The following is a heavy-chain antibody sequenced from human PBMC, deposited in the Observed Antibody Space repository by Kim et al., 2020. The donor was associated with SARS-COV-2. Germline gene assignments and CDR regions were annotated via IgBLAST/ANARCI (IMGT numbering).Heavy chain of an antibody. V-gene: IGHV3-30-3*01. J-gene: IGHJ4*02. CDR3: AREGFTAMGYFDY. D-gene: IGHD5-18*01. CDR1: GFTFSSYA. Sequence: GGSLRLSCAASGFTFSSYAMHWVRQAPGKGLEWVAVISYDGSNKYYADSVKGRFTISRDNSKNTLYLQMNSLRAEDTAVYYCAREGFTAMGYFDYWGQGTLVTVSS. CDR2: ISYDGSNK.